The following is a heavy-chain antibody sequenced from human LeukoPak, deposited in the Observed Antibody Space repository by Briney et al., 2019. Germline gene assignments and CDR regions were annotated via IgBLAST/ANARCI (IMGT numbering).Heavy chain of an antibody. CDR3: AKGTTNSGYAPFDY. CDR2: ISGTGDET. V-gene: IGHV3-23*01. Sequence: GGSLRLSCAASGFTFSSYAMSWVRQAPGKGLECVSSISGTGDETHYADSVRGRFTISRDTAKSTLYLHMNSLGVEDTAEYYCAKGTTNSGYAPFDYWGQGTLVTVSS. J-gene: IGHJ4*02. D-gene: IGHD5-12*01. CDR1: GFTFSSYA.